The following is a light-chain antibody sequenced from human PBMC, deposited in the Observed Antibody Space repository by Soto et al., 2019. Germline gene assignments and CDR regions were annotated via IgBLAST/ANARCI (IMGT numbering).Light chain of an antibody. CDR1: QDINVY. Sequence: DIHITDSPSSVSASIGDTVTITCRASQDINVYLNWYQQKSGEVPKLLIYSASTLHSGVPSRFTGSGSETDFTLTITSLQPEDFATYYCQHGYVAPYSFGQGTKVDIK. J-gene: IGKJ2*03. CDR3: QHGYVAPYS. CDR2: SAS. V-gene: IGKV1-39*01.